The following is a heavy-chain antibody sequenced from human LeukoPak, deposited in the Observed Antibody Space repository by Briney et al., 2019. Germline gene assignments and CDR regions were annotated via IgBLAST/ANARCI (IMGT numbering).Heavy chain of an antibody. V-gene: IGHV3-21*01. CDR2: ISSCSGYI. CDR1: GFTLSIYS. D-gene: IGHD2-2*01. CDR3: ARRACSTSCYEIDY. Sequence: MAGGSLTPSCAASGFTLSIYSVNSVRQAPGKGLEWVSSISSCSGYIYYSDAVKGRFTISRDNAKNSLYLQMSSLRAEDAAVYYCARRACSTSCYEIDYWGEGTLVTVSS. J-gene: IGHJ4*02.